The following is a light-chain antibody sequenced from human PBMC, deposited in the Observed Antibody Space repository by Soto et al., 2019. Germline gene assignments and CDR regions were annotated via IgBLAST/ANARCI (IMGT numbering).Light chain of an antibody. Sequence: EVVLTQSPATLSLSPGERATLSCRASQSIRNYLAWYQQKPGQAPRLVIYDASSRAAGIPDRFSASGSGTDFTLTISRLEPEDFAVYYCQQYASSPLTFGRGTKVEIK. CDR1: QSIRNY. J-gene: IGKJ1*01. CDR2: DAS. CDR3: QQYASSPLT. V-gene: IGKV3-20*01.